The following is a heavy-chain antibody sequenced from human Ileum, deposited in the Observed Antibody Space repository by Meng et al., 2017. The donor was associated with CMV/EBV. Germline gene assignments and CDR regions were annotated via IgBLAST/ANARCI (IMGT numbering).Heavy chain of an antibody. CDR3: AKDGSRSSSWQWFDS. CDR1: GFTFSDYY. CDR2: ISSSGSTI. V-gene: IGHV3-11*01. J-gene: IGHJ5*01. Sequence: GGSLRLSCAASGFTFSDYYMSWIRQAPGKGLEWVSYISSSGSTIYYADSVKGRFTISRDNAKNSLYLQMNSLRAEDTAVYYCAKDGSRSSSWQWFDSWGQGTLVTVSS. D-gene: IGHD2-2*01.